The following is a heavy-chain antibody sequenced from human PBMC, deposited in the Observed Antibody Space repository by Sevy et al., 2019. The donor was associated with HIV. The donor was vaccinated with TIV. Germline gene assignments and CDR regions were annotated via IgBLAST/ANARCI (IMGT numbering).Heavy chain of an antibody. CDR3: ARHINAFDI. CDR2: IYYSGST. CDR1: GGSISSYY. V-gene: IGHV4-59*08. J-gene: IGHJ3*02. Sequence: SETLSLTCTVSGGSISSYYWSWIRQPPGKGLEWIGYIYYSGSTNYNPALKSRVTISVDTSKNQFSLKLSSVTAADTAVYYCARHINAFDIWGQGTMVTVSS.